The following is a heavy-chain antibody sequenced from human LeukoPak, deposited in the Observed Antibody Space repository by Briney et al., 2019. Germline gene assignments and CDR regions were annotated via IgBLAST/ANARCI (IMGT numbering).Heavy chain of an antibody. D-gene: IGHD1-26*01. CDR3: ARDTEWELQFDY. V-gene: IGHV3-21*01. CDR1: GFTFSSYS. CDR2: ISSSSSYI. Sequence: GGSLRLSCAASGFTFSSYSMNWVRQAPGKGLEWVSSISSSSSYIYYADSVKGRFTISRDNAKNSLYLQMNSPRAEDTAVYYCARDTEWELQFDYWGQGTLVTVSS. J-gene: IGHJ4*02.